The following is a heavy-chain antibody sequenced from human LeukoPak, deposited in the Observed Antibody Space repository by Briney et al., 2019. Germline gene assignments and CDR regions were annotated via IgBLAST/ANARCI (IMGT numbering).Heavy chain of an antibody. CDR3: ARVSGSYQKNAFDI. Sequence: GGSLRLSCEASRLSFSSYWMHWVRQAPGKGLVWVSRINTDGSSTSYAESVKGRFTISRDNSKNTLYLQMGSLRAEDMAVYYCARVSGSYQKNAFDIWGQGTMVTVSS. V-gene: IGHV3-74*01. D-gene: IGHD1-26*01. J-gene: IGHJ3*02. CDR1: RLSFSSYW. CDR2: INTDGSST.